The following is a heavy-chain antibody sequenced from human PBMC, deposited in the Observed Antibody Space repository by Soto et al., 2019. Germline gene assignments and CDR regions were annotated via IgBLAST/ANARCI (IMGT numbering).Heavy chain of an antibody. J-gene: IGHJ5*02. CDR1: GASFSDYS. Sequence: QVQLQQWGAGLLKPSETLSLTCAIYGASFSDYSWSWIRQPPGKGLQWIGEINHTGSTNYSPSLKSRVTISQDTSKNQFFLRLRSVTAADTAVYYCARRPAYTHNSYICFDPWGQGTPVTVSS. D-gene: IGHD2-21*01. CDR2: INHTGST. V-gene: IGHV4-34*02. CDR3: ARRPAYTHNSYICFDP.